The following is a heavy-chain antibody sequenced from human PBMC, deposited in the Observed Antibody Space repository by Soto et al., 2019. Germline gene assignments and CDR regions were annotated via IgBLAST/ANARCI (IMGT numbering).Heavy chain of an antibody. D-gene: IGHD6-13*01. CDR2: IYYSGST. Sequence: SETLSLTCTVSGGSISSGGYYWSWIRQHPGKGLEWIGYIYYSGSTYYNPSLKSRVTISVGTSKNQFSLKLSSVTAADTAVYYCARVAFSSPRVGYYYYYGMGVWGQGTTVTVSS. J-gene: IGHJ6*02. V-gene: IGHV4-31*03. CDR3: ARVAFSSPRVGYYYYYGMGV. CDR1: GGSISSGGYY.